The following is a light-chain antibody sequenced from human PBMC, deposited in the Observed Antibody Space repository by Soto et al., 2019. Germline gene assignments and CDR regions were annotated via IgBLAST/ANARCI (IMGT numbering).Light chain of an antibody. CDR3: SSYTSTTTLGV. V-gene: IGLV2-14*01. Sequence: QSVLTQPASVSGSAGQSITISCAGTSSDVGGYKYVSWYQQHPGKAPKLMIYEVRNRPSGVSSRFSGSKSGNTASLTISGLQAEDEADYYCSSYTSTTTLGVFGTGTKVTVL. CDR2: EVR. CDR1: SSDVGGYKY. J-gene: IGLJ1*01.